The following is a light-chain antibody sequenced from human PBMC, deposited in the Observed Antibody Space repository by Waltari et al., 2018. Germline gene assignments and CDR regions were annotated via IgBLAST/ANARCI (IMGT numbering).Light chain of an antibody. CDR2: GAS. V-gene: IGKV3-15*01. CDR1: QSVSSN. CDR3: QQYNNWPPT. Sequence: EIVMTQSPATLSVSSGERATLPCRASQSVSSNLAWYQQKPGQAPRLLIYGASTRATGIPARFSGSGSGTEFTLTISSMQSEDFAVYYCQQYNNWPPTFGQGTKLEIK. J-gene: IGKJ2*01.